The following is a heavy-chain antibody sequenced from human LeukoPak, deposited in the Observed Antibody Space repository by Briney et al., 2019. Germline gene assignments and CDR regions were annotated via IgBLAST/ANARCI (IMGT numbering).Heavy chain of an antibody. CDR1: SGSITSSSYD. D-gene: IGHD3-10*01. J-gene: IGHJ4*02. V-gene: IGHV4-39*01. CDR3: ARKYRRLSYYDY. Sequence: SETLSLTCSVSSGSITSSSYDWVWIRQPPGKGLEGTGSIYYSGNVYYSPSLQSQVTISVHTSQNQFSLKLTSVTAADMAIYYCARKYRRLSYYDYWGQGTLVTVSS. CDR2: IYYSGNV.